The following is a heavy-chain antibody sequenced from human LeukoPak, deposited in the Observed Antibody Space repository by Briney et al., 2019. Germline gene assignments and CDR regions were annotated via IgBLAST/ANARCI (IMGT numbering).Heavy chain of an antibody. J-gene: IGHJ4*02. Sequence: GGSLRLSCTASGFTFGDYAMSWFRQAPGKGLEWVGFIRSKAYGGTTEYAASVKGRFTISRDDSKSIAYLQMNSLKTEDTAVYYCTGPVLGERLRYYFDYWGQEPLVTVSS. CDR3: TGPVLGERLRYYFDY. CDR1: GFTFGDYA. D-gene: IGHD3-16*01. CDR2: IRSKAYGGTT. V-gene: IGHV3-49*03.